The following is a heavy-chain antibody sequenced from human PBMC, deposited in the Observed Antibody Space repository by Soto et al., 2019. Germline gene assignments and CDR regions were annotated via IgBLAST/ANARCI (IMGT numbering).Heavy chain of an antibody. Sequence: SVKVSCKASGRTCSSYAISWVRESPGQGLEWMGGIIPIFGTANYAQKNQGRVTITADESTSTAYIELSSLRSEDTAVYYCAIMQVVPAAIAHSSSAYYYYGMDVWGQATTVTVSS. CDR2: IIPIFGTA. CDR1: GRTCSSYA. D-gene: IGHD2-2*01. J-gene: IGHJ6*02. CDR3: AIMQVVPAAIAHSSSAYYYYGMDV. V-gene: IGHV1-69*13.